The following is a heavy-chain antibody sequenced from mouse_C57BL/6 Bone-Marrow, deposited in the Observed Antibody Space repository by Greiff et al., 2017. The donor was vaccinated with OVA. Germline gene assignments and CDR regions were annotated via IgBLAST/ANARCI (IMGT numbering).Heavy chain of an antibody. CDR1: EYEFPSHD. CDR2: INSDGGST. V-gene: IGHV5-2*03. Sequence: EVKVEESGGGLVQPGESLKLSCESNEYEFPSHDMSWVRKTPEKRLELVAAINSDGGSTYYPDTMERRFIISRDNTKKTLYLQMSSLRSEDTALYYCARHGPGSSDWYFDVWGTGTTVTVSS. D-gene: IGHD1-1*01. J-gene: IGHJ1*03. CDR3: ARHGPGSSDWYFDV.